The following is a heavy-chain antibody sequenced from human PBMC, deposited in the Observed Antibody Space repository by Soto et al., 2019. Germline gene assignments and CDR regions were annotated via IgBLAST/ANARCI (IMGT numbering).Heavy chain of an antibody. CDR2: FYYSGST. J-gene: IGHJ5*02. V-gene: IGHV4-59*08. D-gene: IGHD3-10*01. CDR3: ARPTSGSGKGSGFDP. Sequence: QVQLPESGPGLVRPSGTLSLTCTVSGGSISRYFWSWIRQPPGKGLEWIGYFYYSGSTDYNPSLKSRITISVHSSKNQLSRRLTSVTAADTAVYYCARPTSGSGKGSGFDPWCQGTLVTVSS. CDR1: GGSISRYF.